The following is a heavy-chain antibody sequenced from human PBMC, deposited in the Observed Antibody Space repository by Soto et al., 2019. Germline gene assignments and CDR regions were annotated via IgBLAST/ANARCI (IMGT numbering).Heavy chain of an antibody. D-gene: IGHD6-19*01. Sequence: GGSLRLSCAASGFTFSSYAMSWVRQAPGKGLEWVSAISGSGGSTYYADSVKGRFTISRDNSKNTLYLQMNSLRAEDTAVYYCAKDRRPFSSGWYPLGELFDYWGQGTLVTVSS. V-gene: IGHV3-23*01. CDR2: ISGSGGST. CDR1: GFTFSSYA. CDR3: AKDRRPFSSGWYPLGELFDY. J-gene: IGHJ4*02.